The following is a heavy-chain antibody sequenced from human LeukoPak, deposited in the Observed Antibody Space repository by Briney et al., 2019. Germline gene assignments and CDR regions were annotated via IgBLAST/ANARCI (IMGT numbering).Heavy chain of an antibody. Sequence: PGGSLRLSCAASGFTFSSYSMNWVRQAPGKGLEWVSYISSSSSTIYYADSVKGRFTISRDNAKNSLYLQMSSLRAEDTAVYYCASRARVGATTPYFYWGQGTLVTVSS. D-gene: IGHD1-26*01. CDR3: ASRARVGATTPYFY. J-gene: IGHJ4*02. V-gene: IGHV3-48*01. CDR1: GFTFSSYS. CDR2: ISSSSSTI.